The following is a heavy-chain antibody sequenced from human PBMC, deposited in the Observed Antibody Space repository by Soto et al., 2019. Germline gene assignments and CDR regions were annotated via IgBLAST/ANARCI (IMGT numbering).Heavy chain of an antibody. CDR3: ARDLAAAAY. J-gene: IGHJ4*02. V-gene: IGHV1-46*01. D-gene: IGHD6-13*01. CDR2: INPLPTSGST. CDR1: GYIFTNYY. Sequence: QVQLVQSGAEVKKPGASVKVSCKASGYIFTNYYIHWVRQAPGQGLEWMAIINPLPTSGSTNYAQKFQDRVTVTRDTSTSTVYLELSSLRSDDTAVDYCARDLAAAAYWGQGTLVTVSS.